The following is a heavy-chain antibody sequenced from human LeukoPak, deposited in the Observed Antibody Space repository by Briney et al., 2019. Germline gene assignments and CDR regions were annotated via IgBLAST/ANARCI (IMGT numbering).Heavy chain of an antibody. V-gene: IGHV4-59*01. CDR3: ARGGAVAGYFDY. CDR2: IYYSGST. D-gene: IGHD6-19*01. J-gene: IGHJ4*02. CDR1: GGSISTYY. Sequence: SETLSLTCTVSGGSISTYYWSWIRQPPGKELEWIGYIYYSGSTNYNPSLKSRVTISVDTSKNQFSLKLSSVTAADTAVYYCARGGAVAGYFDYWGQGTLVTVSS.